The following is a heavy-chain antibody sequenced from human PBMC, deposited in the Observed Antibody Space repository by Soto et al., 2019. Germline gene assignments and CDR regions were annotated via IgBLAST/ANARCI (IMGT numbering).Heavy chain of an antibody. V-gene: IGHV6-1*01. Sequence: SQTLSLTCAISGDSVSSNSAAWNWIRQSPSRGLEWLGRTYYRSKWYNDYAVSVKSRITINPDTSKNQFSLQLNSVTPEDTAVYYCARQSEYSGYDLSPFDYWGQGTLVTVSS. D-gene: IGHD5-12*01. CDR1: GDSVSSNSAA. CDR3: ARQSEYSGYDLSPFDY. CDR2: TYYRSKWYN. J-gene: IGHJ4*02.